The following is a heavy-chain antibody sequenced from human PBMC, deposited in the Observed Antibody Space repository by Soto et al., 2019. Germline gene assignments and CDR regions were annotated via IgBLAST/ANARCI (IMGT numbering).Heavy chain of an antibody. D-gene: IGHD6-13*01. CDR1: GFTFTAYY. CDR2: IRPNGGST. V-gene: IGHV1-2*02. Sequence: ASLKVSCKASGFTFTAYYIHWVGQAPGEEFEWMGWIRPNGGSTDFAREFQGRFTMTWDTSISTAYMDLSSLRSDDTAVYYCARGSVASAAEPTGMDVWGQGTTVTDSS. J-gene: IGHJ6*02. CDR3: ARGSVASAAEPTGMDV.